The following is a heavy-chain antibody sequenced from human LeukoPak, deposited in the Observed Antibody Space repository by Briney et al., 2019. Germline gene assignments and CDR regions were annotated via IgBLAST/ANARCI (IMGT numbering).Heavy chain of an antibody. CDR3: TTDSRSLYYFDY. D-gene: IGHD6-13*01. CDR2: IKQDGSEK. V-gene: IGHV3-7*03. Sequence: GGSLRLSCAASGFTFSSYEMNWVRQAPGKGLEWAANIKQDGSEKYYVDSVKGRFTISRDDSKNTLYLQMNSLKTEDTAVYYCTTDSRSLYYFDYWGQGTLVTVSS. J-gene: IGHJ4*02. CDR1: GFTFSSYE.